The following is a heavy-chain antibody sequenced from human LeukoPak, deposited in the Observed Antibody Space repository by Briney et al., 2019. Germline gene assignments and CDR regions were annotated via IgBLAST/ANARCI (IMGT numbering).Heavy chain of an antibody. CDR3: ARRDIVVVPAAIFGAFDI. V-gene: IGHV4-38-2*02. J-gene: IGHJ3*02. CDR1: GYSISSGYY. D-gene: IGHD2-2*02. CDR2: IYHSGST. Sequence: SETLSLTCTVSGYSISSGYYWGWIRQPPGKGLEWIGSIYHSGSTYYNPSLKSRVTISVDTSKNQFSLKLSSVTAADTALYYCARRDIVVVPAAIFGAFDIWGQGTMVTVSS.